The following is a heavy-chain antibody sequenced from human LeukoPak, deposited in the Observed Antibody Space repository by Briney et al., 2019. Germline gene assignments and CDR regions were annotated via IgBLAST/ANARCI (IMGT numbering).Heavy chain of an antibody. CDR3: ARWGYDSSGYYYAQKYYYIDV. CDR1: GGSISSHY. D-gene: IGHD3-22*01. J-gene: IGHJ6*03. V-gene: IGHV4-59*11. Sequence: SETLSLTCTVSGGSISSHYWSWIRPPPGKGLEWIGYIYYSGSTNYNPSLTSRAPISVDTSKNQFSLTLSSVTAADTAVYYCARWGYDSSGYYYAQKYYYIDVWGTGTTVTVSS. CDR2: IYYSGST.